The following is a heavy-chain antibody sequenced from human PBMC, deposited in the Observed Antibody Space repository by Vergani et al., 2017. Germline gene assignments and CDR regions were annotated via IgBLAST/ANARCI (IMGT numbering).Heavy chain of an antibody. CDR1: GFTFSTYA. J-gene: IGHJ4*02. CDR3: AGPQGTSAYYYGGFDY. CDR2: ISSDGGST. V-gene: IGHV3-23*01. Sequence: EVHLLESGGGLIQPGGSLRISCAASGFTFSTYAMTWVRQAPGKGLEWVSTISSDGGSTYYADSVKGRFTISRDNSKNTLSLQMNSLTAEETAIYYCAGPQGTSAYYYGGFDYWGQGILVTVSS. D-gene: IGHD3-22*01.